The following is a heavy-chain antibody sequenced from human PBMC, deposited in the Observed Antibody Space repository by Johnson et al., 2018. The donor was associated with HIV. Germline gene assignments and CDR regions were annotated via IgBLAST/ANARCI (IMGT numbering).Heavy chain of an antibody. J-gene: IGHJ3*02. Sequence: VQLVESGGGVVRPGGSLRVSCAASGFTFGDYAMSWVRQPPGKGLEWVSGIKWNGGSIVYADSVKGRFTISRDNSKNTLYLQMNSLRAEDTAVYYCAKERYSRSAFDIWGQGTMVTVSS. D-gene: IGHD6-13*01. CDR3: AKERYSRSAFDI. CDR1: GFTFGDYA. V-gene: IGHV3-20*04. CDR2: IKWNGGSI.